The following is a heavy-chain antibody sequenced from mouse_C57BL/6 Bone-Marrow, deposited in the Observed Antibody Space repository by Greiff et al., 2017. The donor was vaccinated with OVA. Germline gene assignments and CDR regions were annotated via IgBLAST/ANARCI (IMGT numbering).Heavy chain of an antibody. V-gene: IGHV1-19*01. CDR2: INPYNGGT. D-gene: IGHD1-1*01. Sequence: EVKLVESGPVLVKPGASVKMSCKASGYTFTDYYMNWVKQSHGKSLEWIGVINPYNGGTSYNQKFKGKATLTVDKSSSTAYMELNSLTSEDSAVYYCAGVGYAMDYWGQGTSVTVSS. CDR3: AGVGYAMDY. J-gene: IGHJ4*01. CDR1: GYTFTDYY.